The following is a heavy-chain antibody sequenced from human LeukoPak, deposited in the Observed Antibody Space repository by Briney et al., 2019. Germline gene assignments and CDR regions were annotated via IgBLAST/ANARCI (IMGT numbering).Heavy chain of an antibody. D-gene: IGHD4-17*01. Sequence: VRTLRLSCAASGFTFSSYAMRWVRQAPGKGLEWGSAISGSGGSTYYADSVKGRFTISRDNSKNTLYLQMNSLRAEDTAVYYCAKVYGESRNWFDPWGQGTLVTVSS. V-gene: IGHV3-23*01. CDR1: GFTFSSYA. J-gene: IGHJ5*02. CDR2: ISGSGGST. CDR3: AKVYGESRNWFDP.